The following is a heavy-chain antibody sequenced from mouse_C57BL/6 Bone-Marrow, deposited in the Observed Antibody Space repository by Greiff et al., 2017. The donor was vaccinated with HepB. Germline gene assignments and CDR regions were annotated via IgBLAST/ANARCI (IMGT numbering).Heavy chain of an antibody. CDR1: GFNIKNTY. CDR3: ARTHYYVSSAWFGY. CDR2: IDPANGNT. D-gene: IGHD1-1*01. V-gene: IGHV14-3*01. J-gene: IGHJ3*01. Sequence: VQLQQSVAELVRPGASVKLSCTASGFNIKNTYMHWVKQRPEQGLEWIGRIDPANGNTKYAPKFQGKATITADTSSNTAYLQLSSRTSEDPAIYYCARTHYYVSSAWFGYWGKGTLVTVSA.